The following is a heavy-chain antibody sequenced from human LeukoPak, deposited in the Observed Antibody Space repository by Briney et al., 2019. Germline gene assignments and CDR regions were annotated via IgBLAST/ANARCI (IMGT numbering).Heavy chain of an antibody. J-gene: IGHJ6*02. CDR1: GFTFSSYG. Sequence: GGSLRLSCAASGFTFSSYGMHWVRQAPGKGLEWVAVISYDGSNKYYADSVKGRITISRDNSKNTLYLQMNSLRAEDTAVYYCAKDLGPPHYYGSGSYYNDGMDVWGQGTTVTVSS. V-gene: IGHV3-30*18. CDR3: AKDLGPPHYYGSGSYYNDGMDV. CDR2: ISYDGSNK. D-gene: IGHD3-10*01.